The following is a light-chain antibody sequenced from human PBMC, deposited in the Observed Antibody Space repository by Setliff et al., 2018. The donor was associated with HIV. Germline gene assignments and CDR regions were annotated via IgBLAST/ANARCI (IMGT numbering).Light chain of an antibody. CDR3: TSYASSSTLV. CDR2: EVN. Sequence: ALTQPASVSGSPGQSITISCTGTNSDVGGYNFVSWYQQQPGKAPKVMLYEVNNRPSGVSNRFSGSKSGNTASLTISGLQAEDEADYYCTSYASSSTLVFGRDQG. V-gene: IGLV2-14*01. CDR1: NSDVGGYNF. J-gene: IGLJ1*01.